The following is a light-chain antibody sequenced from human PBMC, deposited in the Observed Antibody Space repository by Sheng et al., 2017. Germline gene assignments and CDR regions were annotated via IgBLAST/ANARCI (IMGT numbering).Light chain of an antibody. CDR2: SAS. J-gene: IGKJ5*01. CDR1: QSVNNH. Sequence: EIIMTQSPATLSVSPGERATLSCMASQSVNNHLAWYQHRPGQAPRLLIYSASTRATGIPARFSGSGSGTEFTLTINSLQSEDFALYYCQQYNKWPLITFGQGTRLEIK. V-gene: IGKV3-15*01. CDR3: QQYNKWPLIT.